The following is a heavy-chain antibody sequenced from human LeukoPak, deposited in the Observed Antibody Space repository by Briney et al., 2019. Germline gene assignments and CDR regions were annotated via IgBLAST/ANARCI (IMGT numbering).Heavy chain of an antibody. CDR1: GFTVSTNY. V-gene: IGHV3-66*01. CDR3: ARLYWGSGFDY. D-gene: IGHD2-8*02. Sequence: GGSLRLSCAASGFTVSTNYMSWVRQAPGKGRECVSVIYSGGGTYYAAAVKGRFTIFRDNSKNTLYLQMNSLRAEDTAMYYCARLYWGSGFDYWGQGTLVTVSS. CDR2: IYSGGGT. J-gene: IGHJ4*02.